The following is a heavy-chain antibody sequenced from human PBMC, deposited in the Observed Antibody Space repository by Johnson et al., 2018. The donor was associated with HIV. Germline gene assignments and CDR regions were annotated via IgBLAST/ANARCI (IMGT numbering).Heavy chain of an antibody. D-gene: IGHD6-6*01. Sequence: QVQLVESGGGLVQPGRSLRLSCAASGFTLSDSALHWVRQAPGPGLEWVAVISYDGSNKYYADSVKGRFTISRDNSKNTLYLQMSSLRAEDTAVYYCAKERNWSAYASASPGAFDMWGQGTMVTVSS. J-gene: IGHJ3*02. CDR1: GFTLSDSA. V-gene: IGHV3-30*04. CDR2: ISYDGSNK. CDR3: AKERNWSAYASASPGAFDM.